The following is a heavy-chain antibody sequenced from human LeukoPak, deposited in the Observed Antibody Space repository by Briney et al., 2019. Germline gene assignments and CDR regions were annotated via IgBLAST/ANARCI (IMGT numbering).Heavy chain of an antibody. Sequence: ASVKVSCKVSGYTLTELSMHWVRQAPGKGLEWMGGFDPEDGETIYARKFQGRVTMTEDTSTDTAYMELSSLRSEDTAVYYCATDRPVAGTFGAFDIWGQGTMVTVSS. V-gene: IGHV1-24*01. CDR2: FDPEDGET. CDR1: GYTLTELS. J-gene: IGHJ3*02. D-gene: IGHD6-19*01. CDR3: ATDRPVAGTFGAFDI.